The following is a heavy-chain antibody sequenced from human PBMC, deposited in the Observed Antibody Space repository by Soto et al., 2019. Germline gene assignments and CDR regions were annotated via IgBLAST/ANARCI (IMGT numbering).Heavy chain of an antibody. CDR2: INWDSDTI. D-gene: IGHD3-10*01. V-gene: IGHV3-9*01. CDR3: AKDFHTNMALMDV. Sequence: SGGSLRLCCAACGFTFDDYAMHWVRQVPGKGLEWVAGINWDSDTIAYAASVRGRFTISRDNAKNSLYLQMNGLRAEDTALYYCAKDFHTNMALMDVWGKGTTVTVSS. J-gene: IGHJ6*04. CDR1: GFTFDDYA.